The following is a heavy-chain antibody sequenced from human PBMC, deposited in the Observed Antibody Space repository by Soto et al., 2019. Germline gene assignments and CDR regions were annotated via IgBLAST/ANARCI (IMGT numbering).Heavy chain of an antibody. J-gene: IGHJ4*02. Sequence: QVQLVQSGAEVKKPGASVKVSCKASGYTFTSYDINWVRQATGQGLEWMGWMNPNRGNAGYAQRFQGRVTMAWNTSISTAYMDLSSLRSEDTAVYYCARSQRRTSAAGAGDYWGQGTLVTVSS. CDR3: ARSQRRTSAAGAGDY. V-gene: IGHV1-8*01. CDR1: GYTFTSYD. D-gene: IGHD6-13*01. CDR2: MNPNRGNA.